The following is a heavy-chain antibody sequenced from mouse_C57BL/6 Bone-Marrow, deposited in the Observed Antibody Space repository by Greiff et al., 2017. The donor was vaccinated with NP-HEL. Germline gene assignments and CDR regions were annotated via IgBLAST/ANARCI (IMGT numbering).Heavy chain of an antibody. Sequence: EVQGVESGGGLVQPGGSLKLSCAASGFTFSDYYMYWVRQTPEKRLEWVAYISNGGGSTYYPDTVKGRFTISRDNAKNTLYLQMSRLKSEDTAMYYCARHKRYFDVWGTGTTVTVSS. CDR1: GFTFSDYY. V-gene: IGHV5-12*01. CDR3: ARHKRYFDV. CDR2: ISNGGGST. J-gene: IGHJ1*03.